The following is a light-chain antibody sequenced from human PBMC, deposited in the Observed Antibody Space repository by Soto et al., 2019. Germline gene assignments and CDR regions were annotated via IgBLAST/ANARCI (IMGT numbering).Light chain of an antibody. V-gene: IGKV3-15*01. CDR1: QSVSST. CDR2: GTS. CDR3: QQYYQWPLT. Sequence: EIVMTQSPATLSVSPGERATLSCRASQSVSSTLAWYQQIPGQAPRLLLYGTSTKATGIPARFNGSGSGTEFTLTISSVQSEDFAFYYCQQYYQWPLTFGGGTKVEVK. J-gene: IGKJ4*01.